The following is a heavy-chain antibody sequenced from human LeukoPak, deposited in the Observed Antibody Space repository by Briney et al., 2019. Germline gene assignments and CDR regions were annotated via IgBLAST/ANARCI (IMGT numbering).Heavy chain of an antibody. CDR2: ISGSGGST. CDR1: GFTFSSYA. Sequence: PGGSLRLSCAASGFTFSSYAMSWVRQAPGKGLEWVSAISGSGGSTYYADSVKGRFTISRHNSKNTLYLQMNSLRAEDTAVYYCARALRRDGYNSFDYWGQGTLVTVSS. V-gene: IGHV3-23*01. J-gene: IGHJ4*02. D-gene: IGHD5-24*01. CDR3: ARALRRDGYNSFDY.